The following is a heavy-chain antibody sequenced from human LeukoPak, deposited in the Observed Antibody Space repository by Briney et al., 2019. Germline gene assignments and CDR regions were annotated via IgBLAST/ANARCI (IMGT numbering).Heavy chain of an antibody. CDR3: ARDHTKGPMADV. Sequence: ASVKVSCKASGYTFTSYYMHWVRQAPGQGLEWMGIINPSGGSTSYAQKFQGRVTMTRDTSTSTVYMELSSLRSEATAVYYCARDHTKGPMADVWGKGTTVTVSS. J-gene: IGHJ6*04. D-gene: IGHD3-3*01. V-gene: IGHV1-46*03. CDR2: INPSGGST. CDR1: GYTFTSYY.